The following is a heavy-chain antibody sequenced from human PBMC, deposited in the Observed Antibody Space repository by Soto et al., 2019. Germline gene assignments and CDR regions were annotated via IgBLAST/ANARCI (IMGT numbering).Heavy chain of an antibody. D-gene: IGHD2-15*01. CDR3: APHVYCSGGSCQYDAFAI. CDR2: ITAGGDGT. J-gene: IGHJ3*02. V-gene: IGHV3-23*01. Sequence: EVQVLESGGGLVQPGGSLRLSCEASGITFSNYMMTWIRQAPGKGLEWVATITAGGDGTYYADSVKGRFTMSRDTSKNTLYLQMNSLRAEDTAVYYCAPHVYCSGGSCQYDAFAIRGQGTMVTVSS. CDR1: GITFSNYM.